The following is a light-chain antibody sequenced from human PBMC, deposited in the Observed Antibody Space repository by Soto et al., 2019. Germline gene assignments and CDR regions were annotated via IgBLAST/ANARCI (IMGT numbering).Light chain of an antibody. CDR3: CSDAGSYTLV. CDR1: SSDVGGYNY. J-gene: IGLJ1*01. Sequence: QSALTQPRSVSGSPGQSVTISCTGTSSDVGGYNYVSWYQQHPGKAPKLMIYDVNKRPSGVPDRFSGSKSGNTASLTISGLQAEDEADYYCCSDAGSYTLVFGTGTKVTVL. CDR2: DVN. V-gene: IGLV2-11*01.